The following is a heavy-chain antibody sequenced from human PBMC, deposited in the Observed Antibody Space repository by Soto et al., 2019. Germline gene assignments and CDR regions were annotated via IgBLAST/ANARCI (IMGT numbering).Heavy chain of an antibody. CDR2: ISYDGSNK. CDR1: GFTFSSYG. Sequence: PGGSLRLSCAASGFTFSSYGMHWVRQAPGKGLEWVAVISYDGSNKYYADSVKGRFTISRDNSKNTLYLQMNSLRAEDTAVYYCAKDVLRFLEWLAFXGMYVWGQGTTVTVSS. J-gene: IGHJ6*01. V-gene: IGHV3-30*18. CDR3: AKDVLRFLEWLAFXGMYV. D-gene: IGHD3-3*01.